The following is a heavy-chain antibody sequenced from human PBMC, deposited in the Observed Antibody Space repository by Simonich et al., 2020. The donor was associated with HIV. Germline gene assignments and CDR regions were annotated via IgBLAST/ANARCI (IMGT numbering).Heavy chain of an antibody. CDR2: IRWDSGSI. J-gene: IGHJ3*02. V-gene: IGHV3-9*01. CDR3: AKGRLKWELLRGAFDI. CDR1: GFTFDDYA. D-gene: IGHD1-26*01. Sequence: ELQLVESGGGLVQPGRSLSLSCAASGFTFDDYAMHWVRQAPGKGLGWVSSIRWDSGSIGYADSMKGRFTISRDNAKKSLYLQMNSLRAEDTALYYCAKGRLKWELLRGAFDIWGQGTMVTVSS.